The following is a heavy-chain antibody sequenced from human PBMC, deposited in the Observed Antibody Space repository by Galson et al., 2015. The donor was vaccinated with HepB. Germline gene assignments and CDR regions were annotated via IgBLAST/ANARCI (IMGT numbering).Heavy chain of an antibody. CDR1: GFTFSDYY. V-gene: IGHV3-11*06. CDR3: ARNRLLWFGDQTQYFQH. D-gene: IGHD3-10*01. J-gene: IGHJ1*01. CDR2: ISSSSSYT. Sequence: SLRLSCAASGFTFSDYYMSWIRQAPGKGLEWVSYISSSSSYTNYADSVKGRFTISRDNAKNSLYLQMNSLRAEDTAVYYCARNRLLWFGDQTQYFQHWGQGTLVTVSS.